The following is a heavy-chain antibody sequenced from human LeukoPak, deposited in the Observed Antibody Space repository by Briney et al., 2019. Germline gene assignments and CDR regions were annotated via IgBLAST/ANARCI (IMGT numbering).Heavy chain of an antibody. CDR1: GYTFTGYY. D-gene: IGHD2-2*01. V-gene: IGHV1-2*02. J-gene: IGHJ3*02. CDR3: ARDIVVVPADADAFDI. Sequence: GASVKVSCKASGYTFTGYYIHWVRQAPGQGLEWMGWIKPNSGGTNYAQKFQGRVTMTRDTSISTAYMELSRLRSDDTAVYYCARDIVVVPADADAFDIWGQGTMVTVSS. CDR2: IKPNSGGT.